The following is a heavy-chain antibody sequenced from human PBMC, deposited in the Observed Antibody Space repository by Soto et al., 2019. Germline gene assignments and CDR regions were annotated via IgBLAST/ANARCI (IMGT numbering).Heavy chain of an antibody. CDR2: IYWDDDK. D-gene: IGHD3-10*01. V-gene: IGHV2-5*02. J-gene: IGHJ2*01. CDR3: AHSGGGYYRHWYFDL. Sequence: QITLKESGPTLVKPTQTLTLTCTFSGFSLSTSGVGVGWIRQPPGKALEWLALIYWDDDKRYSPSLKSRLTITKDTSKNQVVVTRTHMDPVVTATYYGAHSGGGYYRHWYFDLWGRGTLVTVSS. CDR1: GFSLSTSGVG.